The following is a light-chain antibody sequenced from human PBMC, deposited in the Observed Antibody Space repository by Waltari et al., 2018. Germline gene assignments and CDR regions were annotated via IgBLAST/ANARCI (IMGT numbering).Light chain of an antibody. V-gene: IGLV2-8*01. CDR2: EVN. J-gene: IGLJ2*01. CDR1: TSDGGTYNY. Sequence: QSALTQPPSASGSPGQSVTISCTGTTSDGGTYNYVSWFQQHPGRAPKLLIYEVNKRPSGVPDRFSGSKSDNRASLTVSGLQADDEAVYHCSSYAGSNTLVFGGGTKLTVL. CDR3: SSYAGSNTLV.